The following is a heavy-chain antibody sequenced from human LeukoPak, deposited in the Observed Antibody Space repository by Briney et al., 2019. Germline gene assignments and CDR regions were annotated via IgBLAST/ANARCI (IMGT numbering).Heavy chain of an antibody. D-gene: IGHD2-8*01. CDR2: INPNSGGT. CDR3: ARSNGDDVFDI. V-gene: IGHV1-2*02. J-gene: IGHJ3*02. Sequence: ASVKVSCKASGYTFTGYCMHWVRQAPGQGLEWMGWINPNSGGTNYAQKFQGRVTMTRDMSISTAYMELSRLRSDDTAVYYCARSNGDDVFDIGGQGTMVTVSS. CDR1: GYTFTGYC.